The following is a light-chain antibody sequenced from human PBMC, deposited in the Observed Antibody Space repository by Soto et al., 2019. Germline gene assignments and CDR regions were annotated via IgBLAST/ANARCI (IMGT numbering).Light chain of an antibody. CDR2: DAS. J-gene: IGKJ2*01. V-gene: IGKV3-20*01. Sequence: VLTQSPGTLSLSPGEGATLSCRASQSVTSSNLAWYQQKPGQAPRLLIYDASIRASGIPDRFSGSGSGTDFILTISRLEPEDFAVYYCQQYGASPVTFGHGTKLEIK. CDR1: QSVTSSN. CDR3: QQYGASPVT.